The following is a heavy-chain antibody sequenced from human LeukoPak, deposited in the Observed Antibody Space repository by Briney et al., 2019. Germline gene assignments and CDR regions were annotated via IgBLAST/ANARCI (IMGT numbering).Heavy chain of an antibody. CDR1: GFSFRSYA. D-gene: IGHD3-10*01. CDR3: ARKPGSGSYYLDV. Sequence: LRLSWVGAGFSFRSYAMNWARQAPGRGLEWIGNNYYTGNTYYIPSLKSRVTISVDTSKNQFSLKLSSVTAADTAVYFCARKPGSGSYYLDVWGKGTTVSVSS. CDR2: NYYTGNT. V-gene: IGHV4-59*04. J-gene: IGHJ6*04.